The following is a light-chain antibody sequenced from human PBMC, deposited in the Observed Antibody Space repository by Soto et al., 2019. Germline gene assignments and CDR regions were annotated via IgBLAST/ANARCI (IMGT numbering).Light chain of an antibody. CDR1: QSVDGY. J-gene: IGKJ5*01. CDR3: QQYHKWPPIT. Sequence: EIVLTQSPGTLSLSPGERATLSCRASQSVDGYLAWYHQKPGQAPRLLIYGASTRATGVTARFRGGGSGTEFTLTISSLQSEDSAVYYCQQYHKWPPITFGQGTRLEIK. V-gene: IGKV3-15*01. CDR2: GAS.